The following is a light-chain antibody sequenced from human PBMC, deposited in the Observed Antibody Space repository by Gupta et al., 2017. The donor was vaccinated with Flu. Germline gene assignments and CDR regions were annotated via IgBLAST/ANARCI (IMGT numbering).Light chain of an antibody. Sequence: QSVLTQPPSVSAAPGQKVTISCSGSSSNIGNNYVSWYQQLPGTAPKLLMYENNKRPSGIPDRFSGSKSGTSATLGITGLQTGDEADYYCGTYDSGLSARVFGGGTKLTVL. CDR1: SSNIGNNY. CDR2: ENN. J-gene: IGLJ3*02. V-gene: IGLV1-51*02. CDR3: GTYDSGLSARV.